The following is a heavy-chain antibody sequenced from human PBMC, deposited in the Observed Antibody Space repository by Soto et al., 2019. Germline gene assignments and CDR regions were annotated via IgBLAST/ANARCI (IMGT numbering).Heavy chain of an antibody. V-gene: IGHV3-30*18. CDR3: AKVALVVAAREGMDV. D-gene: IGHD2-15*01. CDR1: GFTFSSYG. CDR2: ISYDGSNK. Sequence: PGGSLRLSCAASGFTFSSYGMHWVRQAPGKGLEWVAVISYDGSNKYYADSVKGRFTISRDNSKNTLYLQMNSLRAEDTAVYYCAKVALVVAAREGMDVWGQGTTVTVSS. J-gene: IGHJ6*02.